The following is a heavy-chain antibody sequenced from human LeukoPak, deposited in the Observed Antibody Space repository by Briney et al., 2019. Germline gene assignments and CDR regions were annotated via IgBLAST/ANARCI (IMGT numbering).Heavy chain of an antibody. D-gene: IGHD3-22*01. CDR3: ARGPDNYYDSSGYYSDAFDI. CDR2: INPNSGGT. Sequence: ASVKVSCKASGYTFTGYYMHWVRQAPGQGLEWMGRINPNSGGTNYAQKSQGRVTMTRDTSISTAYMELSRLRSDDTAVYYCARGPDNYYDSSGYYSDAFDIWGQGTMVTVSS. J-gene: IGHJ3*02. V-gene: IGHV1-2*06. CDR1: GYTFTGYY.